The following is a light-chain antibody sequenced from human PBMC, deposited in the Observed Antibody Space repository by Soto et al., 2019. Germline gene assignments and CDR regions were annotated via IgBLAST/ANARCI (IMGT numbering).Light chain of an antibody. Sequence: EIVLTQSPGTLSLSPGERATLSCRASQSVSSNYLAWYQQKPGQAPRLLIYGASRRATGIPDRFSGSGSGTDFTLTISRLEPEDFAVYYCQQYGSSLLFGGGTKVEIK. CDR3: QQYGSSLL. V-gene: IGKV3-20*01. CDR2: GAS. J-gene: IGKJ4*01. CDR1: QSVSSNY.